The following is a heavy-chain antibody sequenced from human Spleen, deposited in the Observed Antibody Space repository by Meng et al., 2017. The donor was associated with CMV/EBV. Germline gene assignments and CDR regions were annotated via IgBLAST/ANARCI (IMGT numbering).Heavy chain of an antibody. D-gene: IGHD6-6*01. Sequence: GGSLRLSCAASGFTFSRYAMHWVRQAPGKGLEWVAVMSKDGSNKYYADSVKGRFTISRDNSKNTLYLQMNSLRAEDTAVYYCARSWQLAPFDYWGQGTLVTVSS. V-gene: IGHV3-30*04. CDR1: GFTFSRYA. CDR3: ARSWQLAPFDY. J-gene: IGHJ4*02. CDR2: MSKDGSNK.